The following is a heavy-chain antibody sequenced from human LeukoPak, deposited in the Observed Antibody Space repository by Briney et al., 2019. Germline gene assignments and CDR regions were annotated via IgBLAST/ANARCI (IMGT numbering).Heavy chain of an antibody. CDR3: ARRVVVITESGVNWFDP. Sequence: SETLSLTCTVSGGSISSSYYWSWIRQPPGKGLEWIGYIYYSGSTNYNPSLKSRVTISVDTSKNQFSLKLSSVTAADTAVYYCARRVVVITESGVNWFDPWGQGTLVTVSS. V-gene: IGHV4-59*08. CDR1: GGSISSSYY. CDR2: IYYSGST. J-gene: IGHJ5*02. D-gene: IGHD3-22*01.